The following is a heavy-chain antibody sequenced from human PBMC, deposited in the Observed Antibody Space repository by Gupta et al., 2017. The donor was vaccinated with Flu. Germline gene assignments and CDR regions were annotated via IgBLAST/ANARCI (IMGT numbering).Heavy chain of an antibody. CDR3: TGGGEVGYCSSVSCYYDFDS. V-gene: IGHV1-18*01. D-gene: IGHD2-2*01. Sequence: VRQAPGQGLEWMGWISPYNGNTNFEQRFKGRVIMTTDTATDTAYMELRSLRSDDTAVYYCTGGGEVGYCSSVSCYYDFDSWGQGTLVTVSS. J-gene: IGHJ4*02. CDR2: ISPYNGNT.